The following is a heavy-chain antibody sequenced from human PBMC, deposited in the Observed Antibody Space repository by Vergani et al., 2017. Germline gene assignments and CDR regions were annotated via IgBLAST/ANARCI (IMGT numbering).Heavy chain of an antibody. CDR3: AAQRGSSANYYYYGMDV. J-gene: IGHJ6*02. CDR1: GFTFTSSA. CDR2: IVVGSGNT. D-gene: IGHD6-6*01. Sequence: QMQLVQSGPEVKKPGTSVKVSCKASGFTFTSSAMQWVRQARGQRLEWIGWIVVGSGNTNYAQKFQERVTITRDMSTSTAYMERSSLRSEDTAVYYCAAQRGSSANYYYYGMDVWGQGTTVTVAS. V-gene: IGHV1-58*02.